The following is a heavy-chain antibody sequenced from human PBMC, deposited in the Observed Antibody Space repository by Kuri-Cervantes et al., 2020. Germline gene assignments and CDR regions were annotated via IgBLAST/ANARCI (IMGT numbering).Heavy chain of an antibody. Sequence: GESLKISCAVSGFTFSGYWMSWVRQAPGQGLEWVANIKQDGSEKYYVDSVKGRFTISRDNAKNSLYLQMNSLRAEDTAVYYCARSYGSYFHYYYGMDVWGQGTLVTVSS. CDR1: GFTFSGYW. CDR3: ARSYGSYFHYYYGMDV. D-gene: IGHD1-26*01. CDR2: IKQDGSEK. J-gene: IGHJ6*02. V-gene: IGHV3-7*01.